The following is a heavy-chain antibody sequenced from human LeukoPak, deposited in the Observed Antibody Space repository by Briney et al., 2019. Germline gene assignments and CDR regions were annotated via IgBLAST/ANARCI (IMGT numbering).Heavy chain of an antibody. D-gene: IGHD2-15*01. J-gene: IGHJ3*02. CDR1: GGTFSSYA. CDR2: IIPIFGTA. Sequence: ASVKVSCKASGGTFSSYAISWVRQAPGQGLEWMGRIIPIFGTANYAQKFQGRVTITTDESTSTAYMELSSLRSEDTAVYYCAASRTPSPECGDDAFDIWGQGTMVTVSS. V-gene: IGHV1-69*05. CDR3: AASRTPSPECGDDAFDI.